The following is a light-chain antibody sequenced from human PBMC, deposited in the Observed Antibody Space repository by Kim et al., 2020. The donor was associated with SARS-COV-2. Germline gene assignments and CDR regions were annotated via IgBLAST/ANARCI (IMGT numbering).Light chain of an antibody. V-gene: IGLV6-57*01. CDR1: SRSIASNY. Sequence: TTVTLSCSRRSRSIASNYVQWYQPPPACSPIAVIFVNSLRPSGFPDRFSGSIDSSSNSASLTISGLKTEDEADYYCQSFDSNILVFGGGTQLTVL. CDR2: VNS. J-gene: IGLJ3*02. CDR3: QSFDSNILV.